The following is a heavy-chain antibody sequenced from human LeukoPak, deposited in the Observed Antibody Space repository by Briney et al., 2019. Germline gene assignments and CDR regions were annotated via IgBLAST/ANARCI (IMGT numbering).Heavy chain of an antibody. J-gene: IGHJ6*03. V-gene: IGHV3-23*01. D-gene: IGHD4-17*01. Sequence: GGSLRLSCAASGLTFSNNAMKWVRQAPGKGLGWGSTISVPGGSTYYGDSVKGRFTTSRDNSKNTVYLQMTSLSADDTAIYYCAKGDYGYYYYMDVWGKGTTVTVSS. CDR1: GLTFSNNA. CDR2: ISVPGGST. CDR3: AKGDYGYYYYMDV.